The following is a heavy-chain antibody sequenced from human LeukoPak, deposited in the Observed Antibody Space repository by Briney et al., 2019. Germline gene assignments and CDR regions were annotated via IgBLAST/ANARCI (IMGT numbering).Heavy chain of an antibody. CDR3: ARPGDYGDFDY. CDR2: ISTSSSFI. Sequence: PGGSLRLSCAASGFIFSIYSMSWVRQAPGKGLEWVSSISTSSSFIYYADSVKGRFTISRDNAKNSLYLQMNSLRAEDTAVYYCARPGDYGDFDYWGQGTLVTVSS. CDR1: GFIFSIYS. D-gene: IGHD4-17*01. V-gene: IGHV3-21*01. J-gene: IGHJ4*02.